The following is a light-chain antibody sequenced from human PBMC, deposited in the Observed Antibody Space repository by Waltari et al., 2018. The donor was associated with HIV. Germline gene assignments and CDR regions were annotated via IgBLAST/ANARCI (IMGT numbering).Light chain of an antibody. V-gene: IGKV3-15*01. Sequence: IVMTQSPATLSVSPGERATLSCRASQSVRRNLAWYQQKPGQAPRLLIYDASTRATGIPARFSGSGSGTEFSLTISSLQSEDFALYYCQQYNNWWTFGQGTKVEIK. CDR2: DAS. J-gene: IGKJ1*01. CDR3: QQYNNWWT. CDR1: QSVRRN.